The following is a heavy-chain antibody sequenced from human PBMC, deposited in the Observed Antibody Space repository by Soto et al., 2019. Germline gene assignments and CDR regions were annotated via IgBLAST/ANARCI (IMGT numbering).Heavy chain of an antibody. V-gene: IGHV5-51*01. J-gene: IGHJ6*02. Sequence: LXISSHASGDNFTIYWVGWELQIPGKGLEWMGIIYPGDSDTRYSPSFQGRVTISADKSISTAYLQWSSLKASDTAMYYCARHKQNYYGSGSHFWYYYYGMDVWGQGTTVTVSS. CDR1: GDNFTIYW. D-gene: IGHD3-10*01. CDR3: ARHKQNYYGSGSHFWYYYYGMDV. CDR2: IYPGDSDT.